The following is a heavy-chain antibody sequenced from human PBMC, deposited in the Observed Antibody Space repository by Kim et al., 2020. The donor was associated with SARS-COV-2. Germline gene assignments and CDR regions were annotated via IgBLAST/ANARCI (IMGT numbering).Heavy chain of an antibody. D-gene: IGHD6-13*01. CDR2: ISYSGGST. Sequence: GGSLRLSCAASGFTFSSYALSWVRQAPGKGLEWVSAISYSGGSTYYADSVKGRFTISRDNSQNTLYLQMNSLRAEDTAMYYCAKAAATYNWLDPWGQGTLVTVSS. CDR3: AKAAATYNWLDP. V-gene: IGHV3-23*01. J-gene: IGHJ5*02. CDR1: GFTFSSYA.